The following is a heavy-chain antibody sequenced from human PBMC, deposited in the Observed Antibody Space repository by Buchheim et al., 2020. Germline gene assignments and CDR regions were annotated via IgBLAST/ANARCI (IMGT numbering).Heavy chain of an antibody. CDR2: IIPIFGTA. Sequence: QVQLVQSGAEVKKPGSSVKVSCKASGGTFSSYAISWVRQAPGQGLEWMGGIIPIFGTANYAQKFQGRVTITADKSTSTAYMELSSLRSEDTAVYYCARLYYRGIAAAWYYYYYGMDVWGQGTT. J-gene: IGHJ6*02. D-gene: IGHD6-13*01. CDR3: ARLYYRGIAAAWYYYYYGMDV. CDR1: GGTFSSYA. V-gene: IGHV1-69*06.